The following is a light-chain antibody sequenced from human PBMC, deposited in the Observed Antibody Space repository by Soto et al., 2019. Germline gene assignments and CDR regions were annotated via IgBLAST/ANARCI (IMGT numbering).Light chain of an antibody. Sequence: QSVLTQPPSASGTPGKRVTISCSGSSSNIGSHTVNWYQQLPGTAPKLLIYTNNQRPSGVPDRFSASKSGTSASLAISGLQSEDEADYYCAAWDDGLNGAVFGGGTQLTVL. V-gene: IGLV1-44*01. CDR3: AAWDDGLNGAV. CDR2: TNN. CDR1: SSNIGSHT. J-gene: IGLJ7*01.